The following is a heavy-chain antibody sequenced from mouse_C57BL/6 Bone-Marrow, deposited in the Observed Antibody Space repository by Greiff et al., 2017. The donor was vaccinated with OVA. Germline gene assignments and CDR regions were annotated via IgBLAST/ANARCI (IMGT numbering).Heavy chain of an antibody. V-gene: IGHV1-61*01. CDR2: IYPSASET. J-gene: IGHJ3*01. D-gene: IGHD2-1*01. Sequence: QVQLQQPGAELVRPGSSVKLSCKASGYTFTSYWMDWVKQRPGHGLEWIGNIYPSASETHYNQKFKDKATLTVDKSSSTAYMQLSRLTYEDSEVYYCGRGDGNYGFAYWGQGTLVTVSA. CDR1: GYTFTSYW. CDR3: GRGDGNYGFAY.